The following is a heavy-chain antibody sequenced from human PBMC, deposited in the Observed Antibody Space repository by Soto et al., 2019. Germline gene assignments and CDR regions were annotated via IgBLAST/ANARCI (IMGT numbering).Heavy chain of an antibody. D-gene: IGHD3-16*01. CDR1: GGSISSSSYY. J-gene: IGHJ4*02. CDR3: ARLASVIMDY. V-gene: IGHV4-39*01. Sequence: SETLSLTCTVSGGSISSSSYYWGWIRQPPGKGLEWIGSIYYSGSTYYNPSLKSRVTISVDTSKNQFSLKLSSVTAADTAVYYCARLASVIMDYWRQGTLVTVSS. CDR2: IYYSGST.